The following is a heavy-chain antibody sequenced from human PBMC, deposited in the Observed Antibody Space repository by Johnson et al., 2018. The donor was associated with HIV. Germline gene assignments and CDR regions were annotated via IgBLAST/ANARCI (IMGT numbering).Heavy chain of an antibody. CDR3: ARDRVITFGGGSGRGAFDI. V-gene: IGHV3-30-3*01. CDR2: ISYDGSNK. D-gene: IGHD3-16*01. Sequence: VQLVESGGGVVQPGRSLRLSCAASGFTFSSYAMHWVRQAPGKGLDWVAVISYDGSNKYYADSVKGRFTISRDNSKNTLYLQMNSLRAEDTAVYYCARDRVITFGGGSGRGAFDIWGQGTMVTVSS. J-gene: IGHJ3*02. CDR1: GFTFSSYA.